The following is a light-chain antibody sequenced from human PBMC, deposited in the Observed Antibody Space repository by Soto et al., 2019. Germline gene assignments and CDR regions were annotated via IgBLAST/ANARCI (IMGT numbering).Light chain of an antibody. J-gene: IGKJ1*01. CDR3: HHYVGSPWA. Sequence: EIVLTQSPGTLSLSPGERATLSCRASQSVNRFLAWFQQKPGQAPRLLIYGASNRATGIPDRSSGSGSETDFTLTITRLEPEDSAVYYCHHYVGSPWAFGQGTKV. CDR2: GAS. V-gene: IGKV3-20*01. CDR1: QSVNRF.